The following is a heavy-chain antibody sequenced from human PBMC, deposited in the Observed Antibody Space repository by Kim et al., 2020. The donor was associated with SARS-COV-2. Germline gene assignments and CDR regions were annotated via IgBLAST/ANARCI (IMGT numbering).Heavy chain of an antibody. V-gene: IGHV3-9*01. CDR1: GFTFGDYA. Sequence: GGSLRLSCAASGFTFGDYAMHWVRQAPGKGLEWVSGISWNSGSIGYADSVKGRFTISRDNAKNSLYLQMNSLRAEDTALYYCAKDSGAMVASRYFDYWGQGTLVTVSS. D-gene: IGHD5-18*01. CDR2: ISWNSGSI. CDR3: AKDSGAMVASRYFDY. J-gene: IGHJ4*02.